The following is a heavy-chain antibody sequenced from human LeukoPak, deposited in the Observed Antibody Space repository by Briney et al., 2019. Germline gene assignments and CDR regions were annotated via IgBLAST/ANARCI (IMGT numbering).Heavy chain of an antibody. J-gene: IGHJ4*02. CDR2: IKEDGSEK. CDR3: ARDEV. CDR1: GFTFSNYW. V-gene: IGHV3-7*05. Sequence: GGSLRLSCAASGFTFSNYWMSWVRQAPGKGLEWVANIKEDGSEKYYVDSVKGRFTISRDNAKNSLYLQMNSLRAEDTTVYYCARDEVWGQGTLVTVSS.